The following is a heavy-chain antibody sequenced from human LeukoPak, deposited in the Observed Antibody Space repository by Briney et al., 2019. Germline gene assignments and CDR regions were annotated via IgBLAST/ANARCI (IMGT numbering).Heavy chain of an antibody. CDR3: ASGLGYCSSTSCYALGY. CDR2: IIPIFGTA. V-gene: IGHV1-69*06. Sequence: SVKVSCKASGATFTSYAISWVRQAPGQGREWMGGIIPIFGTANYAQKFQGRVTITADKSTSTAYMELSSLRSEDTAVYYCASGLGYCSSTSCYALGYWGQGTLVTVSS. J-gene: IGHJ4*02. CDR1: GATFTSYA. D-gene: IGHD2-2*01.